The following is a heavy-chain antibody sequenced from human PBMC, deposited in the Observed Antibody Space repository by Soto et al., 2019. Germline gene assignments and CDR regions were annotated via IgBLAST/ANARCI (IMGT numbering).Heavy chain of an antibody. D-gene: IGHD6-19*01. CDR2: IYYSGGT. CDR3: ARHASSGWYVFDY. J-gene: IGHJ4*02. CDR1: GGSISSSSYY. V-gene: IGHV4-39*01. Sequence: SETLSLTCTVSGGSISSSSYYWGWIRQPPGKGLEWIGSIYYSGGTYYNPSLKSRVTISVDTSKNQFSLKLSSVTAADTAVYYCARHASSGWYVFDYWGQGTLVTVSS.